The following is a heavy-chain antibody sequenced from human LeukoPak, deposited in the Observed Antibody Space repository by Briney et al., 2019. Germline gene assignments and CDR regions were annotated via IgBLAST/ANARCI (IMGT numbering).Heavy chain of an antibody. J-gene: IGHJ4*02. CDR2: ISPTGSTT. D-gene: IGHD6-6*01. Sequence: GGSLRLSCTASGFSFSGHWMHWARQLPGKGLVWVSRISPTGSTTSYADSVKGRFTVSRDSAKNTLYLQVNNLRAEDTAVYYCARGPNSNWSGLDFWGQGTLLTVSS. V-gene: IGHV3-74*01. CDR3: ARGPNSNWSGLDF. CDR1: GFSFSGHW.